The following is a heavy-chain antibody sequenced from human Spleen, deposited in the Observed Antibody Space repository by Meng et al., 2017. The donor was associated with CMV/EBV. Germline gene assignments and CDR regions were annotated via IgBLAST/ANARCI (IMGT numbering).Heavy chain of an antibody. D-gene: IGHD3-9*01. V-gene: IGHV4-39*01. J-gene: IGHJ3*02. CDR1: GASIISTSYY. CDR2: IYYSGST. CDR3: ARHTVHTYYDILTGYFSGAFDI. Sequence: SETLSLTCTVSGASIISTSYYGGWIRQPPGKGLEWIGSIYYSGSTYYNPSLKSRLTISVDTSKNQFSLKLSSVTAADTAVYYCARHTVHTYYDILTGYFSGAFDIWGQGTMVTVSS.